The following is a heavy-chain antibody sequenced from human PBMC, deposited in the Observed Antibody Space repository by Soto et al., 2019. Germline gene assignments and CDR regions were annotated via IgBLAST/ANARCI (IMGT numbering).Heavy chain of an antibody. Sequence: SVKVSCKASGGTFSSYAISWVRQAPGQGLEWMGGIIPIFGTANYAQKFQGRVTITADESTSTAYMELSSLRSEDTAVYYCARVKDCGGDCYSNYYYYGMDVWGQGTTVTVSS. CDR1: GGTFSSYA. D-gene: IGHD2-21*02. CDR3: ARVKDCGGDCYSNYYYYGMDV. CDR2: IIPIFGTA. J-gene: IGHJ6*02. V-gene: IGHV1-69*13.